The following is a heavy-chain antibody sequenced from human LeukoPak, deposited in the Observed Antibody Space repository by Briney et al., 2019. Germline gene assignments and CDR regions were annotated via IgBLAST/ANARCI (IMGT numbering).Heavy chain of an antibody. D-gene: IGHD3-22*01. V-gene: IGHV3-23*01. CDR2: ISGSGDST. CDR1: GFTFNNYA. CDR3: AKDFWNANYDSSGLPLIRHYFDY. Sequence: GGSLRLSCAASGFTFNNYAMNWVRQAPGKGLEWVSAISGSGDSTYYADSVKGRFTISRDNSKNTLYLQMNSLRAEDTAVYYCAKDFWNANYDSSGLPLIRHYFDYWGQGTLVTVSS. J-gene: IGHJ4*02.